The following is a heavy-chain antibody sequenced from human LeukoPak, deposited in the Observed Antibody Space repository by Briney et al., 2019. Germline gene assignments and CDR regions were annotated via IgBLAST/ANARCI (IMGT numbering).Heavy chain of an antibody. CDR3: ATSSGWRFDY. CDR2: IREDGNEK. D-gene: IGHD3-22*01. V-gene: IGHV3-7*01. Sequence: PGGSLRLSCVASGSTLSSYWMSWVRQAPGKGLEWVANIREDGNEKYYVDSVKGRFTISRDNAKNSLWLRMNSLRAEDTAVYCATSSGWRFDYWGQGTLVAVSS. J-gene: IGHJ4*02. CDR1: GSTLSSYW.